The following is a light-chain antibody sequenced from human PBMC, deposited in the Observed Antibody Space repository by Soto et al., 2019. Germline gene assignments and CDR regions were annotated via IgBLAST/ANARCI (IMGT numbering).Light chain of an antibody. J-gene: IGKJ2*01. CDR1: QSVSSY. V-gene: IGKV3-11*01. CDR3: QQRSNWPPYT. Sequence: EIVLTQSPATLSLSPGERATLSCRASQSVSSYLAWYQQKPGQAPWLLIYDASNRATGIPPRSSGSGSGTDFTLTISSLEPEDFAVYYCQQRSNWPPYTFGQGTKLEIK. CDR2: DAS.